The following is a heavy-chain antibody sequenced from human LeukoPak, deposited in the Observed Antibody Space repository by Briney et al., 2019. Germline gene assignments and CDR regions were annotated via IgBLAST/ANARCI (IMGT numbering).Heavy chain of an antibody. CDR2: IIPIFNTA. CDR3: ARNCGGGANCYNLFGMDV. Sequence: SVKVSCKASGDSFDIYVINWVRQAPGQGLEWMGRIIPIFNTANYSQKFQGRVTITADKSTTTAYMELTNLRSDDTAVYFCARNCGGGANCYNLFGMDVWGQGTTVTVSS. D-gene: IGHD2-21*01. J-gene: IGHJ6*02. CDR1: GDSFDIYV. V-gene: IGHV1-69*06.